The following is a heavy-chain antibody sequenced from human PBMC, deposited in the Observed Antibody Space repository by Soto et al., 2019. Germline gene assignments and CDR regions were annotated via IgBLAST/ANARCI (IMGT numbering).Heavy chain of an antibody. CDR1: GFTFSSYW. Sequence: EVQLVESGGGLVQPGESLRLSCAASGFTFSSYWMHWVRQAPGEGLVWVSRINSDGSTRSYADSVKGRFTISRDNAKNTLYLQMNNLSAEDTAVYYCARVGTGNWYFDLWGRGTLVTVSS. J-gene: IGHJ2*01. CDR3: ARVGTGNWYFDL. CDR2: INSDGSTR. D-gene: IGHD1-1*01. V-gene: IGHV3-74*01.